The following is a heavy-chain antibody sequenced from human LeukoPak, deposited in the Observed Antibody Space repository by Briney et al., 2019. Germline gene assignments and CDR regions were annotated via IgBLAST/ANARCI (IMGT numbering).Heavy chain of an antibody. V-gene: IGHV3-23*01. CDR1: GFTFSTYA. J-gene: IGHJ4*02. D-gene: IGHD5-12*01. Sequence: GGSLRLSCAASGFTFSTYAMSWVGQPPGKGRKGASFFHGSGSDTYYADSVKGRFTISRDNSKNTLYLLMNSLSVEDTAIYYCAKTSRGNSGYDSPFDYWGQGTLVTVSS. CDR3: AKTSRGNSGYDSPFDY. CDR2: FHGSGSDT.